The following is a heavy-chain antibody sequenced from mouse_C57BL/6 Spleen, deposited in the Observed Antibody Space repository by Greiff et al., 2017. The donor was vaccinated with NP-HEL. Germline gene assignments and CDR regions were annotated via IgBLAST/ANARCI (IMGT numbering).Heavy chain of an antibody. Sequence: QVQLQQPGAELVKPGASVKLSCKASGYTFTSYWMQWVKQRPGQGLEWIGEIDPSDSSTNYNQKFKGKATLTVDTSSSTAYMQLSSLTSEDSAVYYCARGGTPAWFAYWGQGTLVTVSA. J-gene: IGHJ3*01. CDR3: ARGGTPAWFAY. CDR2: IDPSDSST. V-gene: IGHV1-50*01. CDR1: GYTFTSYW. D-gene: IGHD3-3*01.